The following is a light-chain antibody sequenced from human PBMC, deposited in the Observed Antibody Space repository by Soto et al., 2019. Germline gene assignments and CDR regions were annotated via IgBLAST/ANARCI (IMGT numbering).Light chain of an antibody. V-gene: IGKV1-17*01. CDR3: QQYNGYSTWK. CDR2: AAS. J-gene: IGKJ1*01. CDR1: QGIRND. Sequence: DIQMTQSPSSRSASVGDRVTITCRASQGIRNDLGWYQQKPGKAPKRLIYAASSLQSGVPSRFSGSGSGTEFTLTISSLQPEDFATYYCQQYNGYSTWKFGQGTKVDIK.